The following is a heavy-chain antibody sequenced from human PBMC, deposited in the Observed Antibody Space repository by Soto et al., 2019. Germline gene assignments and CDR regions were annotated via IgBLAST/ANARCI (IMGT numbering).Heavy chain of an antibody. V-gene: IGHV4-59*01. CDR2: VYYSGST. Sequence: PSETLSLTCTVSGGSISTYYWSWIRQPPGKGLEWIGYVYYSGSTNYSPSLKSRVTTSVDTSKNQFSLKLSSVTAADTAVYYCARDLYGVLGYWGQGTLVTVSS. D-gene: IGHD4-17*01. CDR1: GGSISTYY. J-gene: IGHJ4*02. CDR3: ARDLYGVLGY.